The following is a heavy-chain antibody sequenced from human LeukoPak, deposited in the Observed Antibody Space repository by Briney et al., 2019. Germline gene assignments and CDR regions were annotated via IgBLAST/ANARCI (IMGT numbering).Heavy chain of an antibody. J-gene: IGHJ4*02. V-gene: IGHV1-69*04. Sequence: ASVKVSCKASGGTFSSYAISWVRQAPGQGLEWMGRIIPILGIANYAQKFQGRVTITADKSTSTAYMELSSLRSEDTAVYYCATSDSSGYFRDYWGQGTLVTVSS. CDR1: GGTFSSYA. CDR3: ATSDSSGYFRDY. D-gene: IGHD3-22*01. CDR2: IIPILGIA.